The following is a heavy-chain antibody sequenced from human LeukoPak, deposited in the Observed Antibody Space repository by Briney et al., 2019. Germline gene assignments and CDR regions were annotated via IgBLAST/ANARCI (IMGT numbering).Heavy chain of an antibody. J-gene: IGHJ6*02. Sequence: PGGSLRLSCAASGFTVSSNYMSWVRQAPGKGLEWVSVIYSGGSTYYADSVKGRFTISRDNSKNTLYLQMNSLRAEDTAVYYCARGGLVPAAYYYYYGMGVWSQGTTVTVSS. CDR2: IYSGGST. V-gene: IGHV3-66*02. CDR1: GFTVSSNY. CDR3: ARGGLVPAAYYYYYGMGV. D-gene: IGHD2-2*01.